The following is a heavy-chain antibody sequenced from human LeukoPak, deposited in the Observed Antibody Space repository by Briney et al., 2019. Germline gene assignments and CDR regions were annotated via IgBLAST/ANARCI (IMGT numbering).Heavy chain of an antibody. V-gene: IGHV3-21*01. CDR2: ISSSSSYI. Sequence: GGSLRLSCAASGFTFSSYWIHWVRQAPGKGLEWVSSISSSSSYIYYADSVKGRFTISRDNAKNSLYLQMNSLRAEDTAVYYCASVRVAGTGYWGQGTLVTVSS. CDR1: GFTFSSYW. D-gene: IGHD3-10*01. CDR3: ASVRVAGTGY. J-gene: IGHJ4*02.